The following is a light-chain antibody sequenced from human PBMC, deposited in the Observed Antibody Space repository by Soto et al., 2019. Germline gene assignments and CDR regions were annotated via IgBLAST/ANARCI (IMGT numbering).Light chain of an antibody. CDR3: HHYASSPLT. V-gene: IGKV3-20*01. Sequence: EIVLTQSPGTLSLSSGERATLSCRASQSVRSNYLAWYQQKPGQAPRLLIYGASSRATGIPDRFGGSGSGTDFTLTISSLEPEDFAVYYCHHYASSPLTFGGGPKVEIK. CDR1: QSVRSNY. J-gene: IGKJ4*01. CDR2: GAS.